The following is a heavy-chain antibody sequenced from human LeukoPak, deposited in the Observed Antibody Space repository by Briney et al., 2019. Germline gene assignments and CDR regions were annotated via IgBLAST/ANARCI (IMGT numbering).Heavy chain of an antibody. CDR3: AREDLCGGDCYTYDY. CDR2: INPNSGGT. D-gene: IGHD2-21*02. V-gene: IGHV1-2*02. Sequence: ASVKVSCKASGYTFTGYYMHWVRQAPGQGLEWMGWINPNSGGTNYAQKFQGRVTMTRDTSISTAYMELRSLRSDDTAVYYCAREDLCGGDCYTYDYWGQGTLVTVSS. CDR1: GYTFTGYY. J-gene: IGHJ4*02.